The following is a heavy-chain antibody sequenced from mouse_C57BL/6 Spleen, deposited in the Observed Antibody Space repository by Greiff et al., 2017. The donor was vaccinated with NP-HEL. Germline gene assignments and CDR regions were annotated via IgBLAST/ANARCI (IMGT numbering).Heavy chain of an antibody. CDR3: AKIYGNCAMDY. D-gene: IGHD2-1*01. Sequence: VQLQQSGPGLVQPSQSLSIPCTVSGFSLTNYGVHWVRQSPGKGLEWLGVIWRGGSTDYNAAFMSRLTITKDNSKSQVFFKMNSLQADDTAIYYVAKIYGNCAMDYWGQGTSVTVSS. J-gene: IGHJ4*01. V-gene: IGHV2-5*01. CDR1: GFSLTNYG. CDR2: IWRGGST.